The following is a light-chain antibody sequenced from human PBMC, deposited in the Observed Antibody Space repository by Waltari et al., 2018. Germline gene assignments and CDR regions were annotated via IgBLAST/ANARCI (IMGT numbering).Light chain of an antibody. CDR1: QDISSA. Sequence: AIQLTQSPSSLSAYVGDRVTITCRASQDISSALAWYQQKPGDPPKLLIYDAPSLQTGVPSRFSGSRSGTDFTLTISSLQSEDSANYYCQQFSNFPVIAFGQGTRLEIK. CDR2: DAP. J-gene: IGKJ5*01. V-gene: IGKV1D-13*01. CDR3: QQFSNFPVIA.